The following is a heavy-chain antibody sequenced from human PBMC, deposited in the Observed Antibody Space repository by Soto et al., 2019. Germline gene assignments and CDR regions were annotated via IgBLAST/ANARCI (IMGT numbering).Heavy chain of an antibody. V-gene: IGHV4-30-2*01. CDR3: ARVRGSGSYWGTFFDY. Sequence: SETLSLTCAVSGGSISSGGYSWSLFLQPTRKGLEWIGYIYHSGSTYYNPSLKSRVTISVDRSKNQFSLKLSSVTAAETAVYYCARVRGSGSYWGTFFDYWGQGTLVTVSS. CDR2: IYHSGST. D-gene: IGHD3-10*01. J-gene: IGHJ4*02. CDR1: GGSISSGGYS.